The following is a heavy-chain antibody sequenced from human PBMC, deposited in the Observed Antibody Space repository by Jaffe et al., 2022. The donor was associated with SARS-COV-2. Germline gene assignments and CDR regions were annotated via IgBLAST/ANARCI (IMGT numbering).Heavy chain of an antibody. CDR3: AKKKSVDCFDY. V-gene: IGHV3-30*18. Sequence: QVHLVESGGGVVQPGRSLRLSCVASGFTFNSYDMHWVRQAPGKGLEWVAFISYDGIDKYYVESVKGRFTISRDNSKSALYLQMNSLRAEDSAVYYCAKKKSVDCFDYWGQGTLVTVSS. CDR1: GFTFNSYD. CDR2: ISYDGIDK. J-gene: IGHJ4*02.